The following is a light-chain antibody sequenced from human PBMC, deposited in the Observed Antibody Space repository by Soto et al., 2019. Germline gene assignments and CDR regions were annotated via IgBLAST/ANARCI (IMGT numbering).Light chain of an antibody. J-gene: IGKJ1*01. CDR3: QKYNSAPQT. CDR2: APS. V-gene: IGKV1-27*01. Sequence: DILMTQSPSSLSASPGDRATITCRASQGISNYLAWYQQKPGKVPKLLIYAPSTVQSGVPSRFSGSGSGTDFTLTISRLQPEDVANYYCQKYNSAPQTFGQGTKVEIK. CDR1: QGISNY.